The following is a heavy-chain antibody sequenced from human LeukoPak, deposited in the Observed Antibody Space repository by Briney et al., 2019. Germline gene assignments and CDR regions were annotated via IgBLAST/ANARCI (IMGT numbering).Heavy chain of an antibody. V-gene: IGHV3-7*01. D-gene: IGHD4-11*01. CDR2: IKQDGGEK. CDR3: ARAHPNDYSNPLDY. J-gene: IGHJ4*02. CDR1: GFTFSTYW. Sequence: GGSLRFSCAASGFTFSTYWMSWVRQAPGKGLEWVANIKQDGGEKYYVDSVKGRFTISRDNAKNSLYLQMNSLRAEDTAVYYCARAHPNDYSNPLDYWGQGTLVTVSS.